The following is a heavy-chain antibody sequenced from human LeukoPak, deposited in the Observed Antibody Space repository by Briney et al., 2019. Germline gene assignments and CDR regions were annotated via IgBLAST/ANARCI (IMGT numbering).Heavy chain of an antibody. CDR3: ARDRIGQLLVY. V-gene: IGHV1-3*01. CDR2: INAGNGNT. J-gene: IGHJ4*02. D-gene: IGHD6-19*01. Sequence: ASVKVSCKASGYTFTSYAMNWVRQAPGQRLEGMGWINAGNGNTKYSQKLQGRVTITRDTSASTAYMELSSLRSEDTAVYYCARDRIGQLLVYWGQGTLVTVSS. CDR1: GYTFTSYA.